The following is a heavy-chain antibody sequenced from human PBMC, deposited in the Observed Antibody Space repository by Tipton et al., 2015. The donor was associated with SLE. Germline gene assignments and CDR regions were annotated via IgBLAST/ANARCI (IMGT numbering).Heavy chain of an antibody. CDR3: AKVDYSNLFDY. CDR1: GFTFSSYG. Sequence: SLRLSCAASGFTFSSYGVHWVRQAPGKGLEWVAVIWYDGSNKYYADSVKGRFTISRDNSKNTLYLQMNSLRAEDTAVYYCAKVDYSNLFDYWGQGTLVTVPS. D-gene: IGHD4-11*01. V-gene: IGHV3-33*06. J-gene: IGHJ4*02. CDR2: IWYDGSNK.